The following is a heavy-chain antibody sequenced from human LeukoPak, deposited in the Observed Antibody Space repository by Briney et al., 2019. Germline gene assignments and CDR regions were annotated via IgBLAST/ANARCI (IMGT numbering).Heavy chain of an antibody. CDR3: ARETYSNTLTGTDY. CDR2: ISTYDDNI. V-gene: IGHV1-18*01. J-gene: IGHJ4*02. CDR1: GYTFTTYG. D-gene: IGHD3-9*01. Sequence: ASVKVSCKASGYTFTTYGLSWVRQAPGQGLEWLGWISTYDDNIKYAQSLRGRLTLTIDTSTSTAYMELRSLTSDDTAVYYCARETYSNTLTGTDYWGPGTLVTVSS.